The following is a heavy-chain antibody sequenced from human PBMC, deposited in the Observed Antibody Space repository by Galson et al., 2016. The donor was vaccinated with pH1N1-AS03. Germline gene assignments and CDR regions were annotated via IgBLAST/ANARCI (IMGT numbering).Heavy chain of an antibody. D-gene: IGHD6-19*01. CDR3: ARFGKNGWDLDS. CDR1: GFTLSDYY. Sequence: SLRLSCAASGFTLSDYYMSWIRQAPGKGLEWVSYISSGSTYTNYADSVKGRFTISRDNGKNSVYLQMSSLRVDDTAVYYCARFGKNGWDLDSWGQGTLVSVSS. CDR2: ISSGSTYT. J-gene: IGHJ4*02. V-gene: IGHV3-11*03.